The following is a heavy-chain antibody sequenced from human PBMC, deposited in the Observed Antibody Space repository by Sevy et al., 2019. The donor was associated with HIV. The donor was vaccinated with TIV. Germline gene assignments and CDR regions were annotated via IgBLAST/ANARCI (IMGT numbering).Heavy chain of an antibody. Sequence: GGSLRLSCAASGFSFSSYGMHWVRQAPGKGLEWVTFIRDDGSNKYYVDSVKGRFTISRDNSKNTLYLQMNSLRAEDTAVYYCAKESGIEAAPDYWGQGTLVTVSS. CDR2: IRDDGSNK. CDR1: GFSFSSYG. J-gene: IGHJ4*02. D-gene: IGHD3-10*01. CDR3: AKESGIEAAPDY. V-gene: IGHV3-30*02.